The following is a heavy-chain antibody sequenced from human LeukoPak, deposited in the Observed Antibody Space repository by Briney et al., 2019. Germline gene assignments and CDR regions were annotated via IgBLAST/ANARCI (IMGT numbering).Heavy chain of an antibody. V-gene: IGHV4-59*08. CDR3: ARTDDSSGYYKEIDY. CDR1: GGSISSYY. D-gene: IGHD3-22*01. J-gene: IGHJ4*02. Sequence: SETPSLTCTVSGGSISSYYWSWIRQPPGKGPEWIGYIYYSGSTNYNPSLKSRVTISVDTSKNQFSLKLSSVTAADTAVYYCARTDDSSGYYKEIDYWGQGTLVTVSS. CDR2: IYYSGST.